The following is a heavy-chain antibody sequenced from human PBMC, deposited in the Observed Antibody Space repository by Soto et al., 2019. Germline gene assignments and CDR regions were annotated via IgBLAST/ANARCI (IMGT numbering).Heavy chain of an antibody. CDR1: GFNFSSYA. V-gene: IGHV3-64D*06. Sequence: PGGSLRLSCSASGFNFSSYAMHWVRQAPGKGLEYVSAISSNGGSTYYADSVKGRFTISRDNSKNTLYLQMSSLRAEDTAVYYCVKDWQYSGSQHPFDYWGQGTLVTVSS. D-gene: IGHD1-26*01. CDR2: ISSNGGST. J-gene: IGHJ4*02. CDR3: VKDWQYSGSQHPFDY.